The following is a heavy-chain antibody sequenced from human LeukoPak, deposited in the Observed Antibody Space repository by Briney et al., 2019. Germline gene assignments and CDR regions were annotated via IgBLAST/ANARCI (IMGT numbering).Heavy chain of an antibody. CDR2: IVVGSGNT. Sequence: LVKVSCKASGCTFTSSARQWVRPARGQRLEWIGWIVVGSGNTNYAQKFQERVTITRDMSTSTAYMELSSLRSEDTAVYYCAVFSSGRNYYFDYWGQGTLVTVSS. J-gene: IGHJ4*02. CDR3: AVFSSGRNYYFDY. CDR1: GCTFTSSA. D-gene: IGHD6-19*01. V-gene: IGHV1-58*02.